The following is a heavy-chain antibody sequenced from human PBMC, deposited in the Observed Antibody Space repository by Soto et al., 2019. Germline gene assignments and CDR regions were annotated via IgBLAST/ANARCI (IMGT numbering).Heavy chain of an antibody. CDR1: GFTVSSNY. D-gene: IGHD6-6*01. Sequence: EVQLVESGGGLVQPGGSLRLSCAASGFTVSSNYMSWVRQAPGKGLEWVSVIYSGGTTYYADSVKGRFTISRDNSKKPLYLQMNSLGAGDTAVDYGAGKGDSCEYRGWFDPWGQGTLVTVSS. CDR3: AGKGDSCEYRGWFDP. J-gene: IGHJ5*02. V-gene: IGHV3-66*01. CDR2: IYSGGTT.